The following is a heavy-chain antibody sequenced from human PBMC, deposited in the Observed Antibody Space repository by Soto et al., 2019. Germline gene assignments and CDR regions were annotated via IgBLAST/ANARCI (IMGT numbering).Heavy chain of an antibody. CDR2: IKSKTDGGTT. D-gene: IGHD3-3*01. Sequence: LRLSCAASGFTFSNAWMSWVRQAPGKGLEWVGRIKSKTDGGTTDYAAPVKGRFTISRDDSKNTLYLQMNSLKTEDTAVYYCTTDPTHYDFWIGYITNWFDPWGQGTLVTVSS. V-gene: IGHV3-15*01. CDR1: GFTFSNAW. CDR3: TTDPTHYDFWIGYITNWFDP. J-gene: IGHJ5*02.